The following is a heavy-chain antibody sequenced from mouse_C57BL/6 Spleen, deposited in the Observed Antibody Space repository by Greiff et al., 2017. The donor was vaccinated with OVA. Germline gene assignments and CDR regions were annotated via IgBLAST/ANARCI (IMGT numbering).Heavy chain of an antibody. CDR3: AREGTTVVAKGFDY. CDR2: INPSNGGN. CDR1: GYTFTSYW. D-gene: IGHD1-1*01. J-gene: IGHJ2*01. Sequence: QVQLQQPGTELVKPGASVKLSCKASGYTFTSYWMHWVKQRPGQGLEWIGNINPSNGGNNYNEKFKSKAKLTVDKSSSTAYMQLSSLTSEDSAVYYCAREGTTVVAKGFDYWGQGTTLTVSS. V-gene: IGHV1-53*01.